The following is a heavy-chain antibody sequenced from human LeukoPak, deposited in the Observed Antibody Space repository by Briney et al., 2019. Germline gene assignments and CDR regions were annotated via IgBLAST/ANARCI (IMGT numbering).Heavy chain of an antibody. J-gene: IGHJ4*02. CDR3: ARGYVANTNGFDY. V-gene: IGHV4-39*07. D-gene: IGHD3-16*01. CDR1: GGSISSYY. CDR2: IYYSGST. Sequence: SETLSLTCTVSGGSISSYYWGWIRQPPGKGLEWIGSIYYSGSTYYNPSLKSRVTISVDTSKSQFSLKLSSVTAADTAVYYCARGYVANTNGFDYWGQGTLVTVSS.